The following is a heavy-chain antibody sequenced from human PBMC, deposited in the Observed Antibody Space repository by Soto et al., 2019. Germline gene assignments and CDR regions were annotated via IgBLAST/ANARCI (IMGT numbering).Heavy chain of an antibody. Sequence: QVQLVESGGGLVKPGGSLRLSCVASGFTFSDYYMSWIRQAPGKGLEWVSYISSSSSYTNYADSVKGRFTISRDNAKNSLYLQMNSLRAEDTAVYYCARDLGSYGYFDYWGQGTLVTVSS. J-gene: IGHJ4*02. V-gene: IGHV3-11*05. CDR1: GFTFSDYY. CDR3: ARDLGSYGYFDY. D-gene: IGHD1-26*01. CDR2: ISSSSSYT.